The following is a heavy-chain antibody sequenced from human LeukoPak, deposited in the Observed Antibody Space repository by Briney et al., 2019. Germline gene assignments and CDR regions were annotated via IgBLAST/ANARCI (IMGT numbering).Heavy chain of an antibody. J-gene: IGHJ6*02. CDR1: GFTVSSNY. CDR2: IYSGGST. V-gene: IGHV3-66*01. D-gene: IGHD3-22*01. CDR3: ARDPLLYYHDSSGYSGMDV. Sequence: PGGSLRLSCAASGFTVSSNYMSWVRQAPGKGLEWVSVIYSGGSTYYADSVKGRFTISRDNSKNTLYLQMNSLRAEDTAVYYCARDPLLYYHDSSGYSGMDVWGQGTTVTVSS.